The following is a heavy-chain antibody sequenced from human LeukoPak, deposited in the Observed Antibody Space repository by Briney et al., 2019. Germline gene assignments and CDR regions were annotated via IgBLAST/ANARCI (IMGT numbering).Heavy chain of an antibody. CDR2: INPISGGT. D-gene: IGHD5-18*01. V-gene: IGHV1-2*02. CDR3: SRRADRTMGNALDI. Sequence: ASVKVSCKASGCTFNGYYMHWVRQAPGQGLEWMGWINPISGGTNYAQKFQGRVTITRDTTNTTADMDPSSPTSDDTADYYCSRRADRTMGNALDIWGQGTMVTVSS. CDR1: GCTFNGYY. J-gene: IGHJ3*02.